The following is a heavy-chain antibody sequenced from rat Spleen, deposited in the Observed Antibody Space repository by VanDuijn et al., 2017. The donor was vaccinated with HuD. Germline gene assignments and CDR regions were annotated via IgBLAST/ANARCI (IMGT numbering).Heavy chain of an antibody. D-gene: IGHD1-2*01. CDR1: GFTFSSFA. Sequence: EVQLVESNGGLVQPGRSLKLSCAASGFTFSSFAMAWVRQAPKKGLEWVATITSAGSNTYYPDSVKGRFTISRDNAKSTLYLQMDSLRSEDTATYYCIRGYYSRYIFYFDYWGQGLMVTVSS. CDR3: IRGYYSRYIFYFDY. CDR2: ITSAGSNT. V-gene: IGHV5-17*01. J-gene: IGHJ2*01.